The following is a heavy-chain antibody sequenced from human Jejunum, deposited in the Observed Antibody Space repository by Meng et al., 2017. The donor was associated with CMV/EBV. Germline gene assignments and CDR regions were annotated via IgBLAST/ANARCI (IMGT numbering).Heavy chain of an antibody. CDR1: FNNYW. D-gene: IGHD3-3*01. J-gene: IGHJ4*02. CDR3: ARVFQSTFWGGYGTDY. V-gene: IGHV3-7*01. CDR2: IKQDGSEK. Sequence: FNNYWMSWVRQAPGKGLEWVANIKQDGSEKYYVDSVKGRFTISRDNAKNSLYLQMNSLRVEDTAIYYCARVFQSTFWGGYGTDYWGQGTLVTVSS.